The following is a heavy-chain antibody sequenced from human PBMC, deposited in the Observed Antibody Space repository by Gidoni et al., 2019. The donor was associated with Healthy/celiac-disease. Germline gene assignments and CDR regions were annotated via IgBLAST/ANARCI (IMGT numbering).Heavy chain of an antibody. V-gene: IGHV3-30*03. CDR2: ISYDGSNK. Sequence: VESGGGVVQPGRSLRLSCAASGFTFSSYGMHWVRQAPGKGREWVAVISYDGSNKYYADSVKGRFTISRDNSKNTLYLQMNSLRAEDTAVYYCARPGGFGELFHYYGMDVWGQGTTVTVSS. J-gene: IGHJ6*02. CDR3: ARPGGFGELFHYYGMDV. CDR1: GFTFSSYG. D-gene: IGHD3-10*01.